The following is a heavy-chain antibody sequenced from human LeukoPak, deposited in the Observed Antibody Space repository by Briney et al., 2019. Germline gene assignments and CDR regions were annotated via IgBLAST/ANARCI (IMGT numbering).Heavy chain of an antibody. J-gene: IGHJ4*02. CDR1: GFTFSSYW. Sequence: PGGSLRLSCAASGFTFSSYWMSWVRQAPGKGLEWVAIISYDGSNKYYADSVKGRFTISRDNSKNTLYLQMSSLRAEDTAVYYCARGPCSSTSCYGGYYFDYWGQGTLVTVSS. V-gene: IGHV3-30-3*01. CDR3: ARGPCSSTSCYGGYYFDY. D-gene: IGHD2-2*01. CDR2: ISYDGSNK.